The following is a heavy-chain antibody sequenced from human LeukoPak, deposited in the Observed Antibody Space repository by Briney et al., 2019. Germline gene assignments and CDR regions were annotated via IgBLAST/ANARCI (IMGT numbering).Heavy chain of an antibody. J-gene: IGHJ3*02. CDR1: GYTFISFG. CDR3: ARLRSIGASGHDASNI. Sequence: ASAKVSCKASGYTFISFGISWVRQAPGQGLEWMGWISTFNGITNSAQKLQGRVTMTTDTSTSTAYMELRSLRSDDTAVYYCARLRSIGASGHDASNIWGQGTMVTVSS. CDR2: ISTFNGIT. D-gene: IGHD6-13*01. V-gene: IGHV1-18*01.